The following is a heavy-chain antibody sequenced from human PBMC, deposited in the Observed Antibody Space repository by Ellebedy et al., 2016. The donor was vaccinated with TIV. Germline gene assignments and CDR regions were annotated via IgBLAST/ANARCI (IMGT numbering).Heavy chain of an antibody. V-gene: IGHV1-24*01. CDR2: FDPEDGET. Sequence: AASVKVSCKVSGYSLSELSMHWVRQAPGKGLEWMGGFDPEDGETVYGQKFQGTVTMTEDTSTDTTYMELSSLRSEDTAVYYCTTEKYNRWGYFGLWGRGTLVTVSS. CDR3: TTEKYNRWGYFGL. CDR1: GYSLSELS. J-gene: IGHJ2*01. D-gene: IGHD1-14*01.